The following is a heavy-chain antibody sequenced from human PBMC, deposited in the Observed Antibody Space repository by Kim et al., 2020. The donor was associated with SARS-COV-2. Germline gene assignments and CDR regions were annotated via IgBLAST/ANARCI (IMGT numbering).Heavy chain of an antibody. CDR3: AKGDQTVLYYDRGNDY. D-gene: IGHD3-22*01. Sequence: GGSLRLSCAASGFAFSSYALSWVRQAPGKGLEWVSGLSGSGANTYYADSVKGRFTISRDNSKSMLYLWMTSLKVEDMAVYYCAKGDQTVLYYDRGNDYWGQGTLDTVSS. CDR1: GFAFSSYA. CDR2: LSGSGANT. J-gene: IGHJ4*02. V-gene: IGHV3-23*01.